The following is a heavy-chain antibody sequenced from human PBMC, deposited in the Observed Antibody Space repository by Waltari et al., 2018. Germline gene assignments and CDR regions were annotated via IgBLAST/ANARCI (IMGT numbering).Heavy chain of an antibody. CDR1: GFTFSSYA. CDR2: IYSGGST. J-gene: IGHJ6*03. D-gene: IGHD2-15*01. V-gene: IGHV3-23*03. Sequence: EVQLLESGGGLVQPGGSLRLSCAASGFTFSSYAMSWVRQAPGQGLEWVSVIYSGGSTYYADSVKGRFTISRDNSKNTLYLQMNSLRAEDTAVYYCAKDGEGILSHHYYYYMDVWGKGTTVTVSS. CDR3: AKDGEGILSHHYYYYMDV.